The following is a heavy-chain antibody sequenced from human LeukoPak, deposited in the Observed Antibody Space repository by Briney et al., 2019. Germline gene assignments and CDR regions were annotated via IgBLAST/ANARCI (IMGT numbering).Heavy chain of an antibody. CDR2: ISSSSSTI. J-gene: IGHJ4*02. CDR1: GFTFSSYS. CDR3: ARVDDFWSN. V-gene: IGHV3-48*01. Sequence: GGSLRLSCAASGFTFSSYSMNWVRQAPGKGPEWVSYISSSSSTIYYADSVKGRFTISRDNAKNSLYPQMNSLRAEDTAVYYCARVDDFWSNWGQGTLVTVSS. D-gene: IGHD3-3*01.